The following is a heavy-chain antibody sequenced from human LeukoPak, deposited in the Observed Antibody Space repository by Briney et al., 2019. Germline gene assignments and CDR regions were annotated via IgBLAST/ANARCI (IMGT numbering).Heavy chain of an antibody. CDR3: ARDAKYYYGSRTYFFFEY. CDR1: GGPFSTYY. J-gene: IGHJ4*02. D-gene: IGHD3-10*01. Sequence: SETLSLTCTVSGGPFSTYYWSWIRQPAGKGLEWIGHIYTSGATNYNPSLKSRVTMSIDTSKNQFSLKLSSVTAADTAVYYCARDAKYYYGSRTYFFFEYWGQGTLLTVSS. CDR2: IYTSGAT. V-gene: IGHV4-4*07.